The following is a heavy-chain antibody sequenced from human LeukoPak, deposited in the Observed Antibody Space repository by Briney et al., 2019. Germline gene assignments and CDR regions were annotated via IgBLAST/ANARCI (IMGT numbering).Heavy chain of an antibody. D-gene: IGHD3-22*01. J-gene: IGHJ3*02. V-gene: IGHV5-51*01. Sequence: GESLKISCKGSGYSFTSYWIGWVRQMPGKGLEWMGIIYPGDSDTRYSPSFQGQVTISADKSISTAYLQWSSLKASDTAMYYCARSYYYDSSGYRPDAFDIWGQGTMVTVSS. CDR1: GYSFTSYW. CDR2: IYPGDSDT. CDR3: ARSYYYDSSGYRPDAFDI.